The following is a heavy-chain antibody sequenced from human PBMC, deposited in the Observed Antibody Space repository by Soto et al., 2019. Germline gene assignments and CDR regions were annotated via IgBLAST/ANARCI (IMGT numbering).Heavy chain of an antibody. CDR1: GFTFSSYG. J-gene: IGHJ4*02. V-gene: IGHV3-30*03. D-gene: IGHD3-22*01. CDR3: VGGYYFGDY. CDR2: ISYDGSNK. Sequence: QVQLVESGGGVVQPGRSLRLSRAASGFTFSSYGMHWVRQAPGKGLQWVAVISYDGSNKYYADSVKGRFTISRDNSKNTLYLPMNSLRAEDTAVYSCVGGYYFGDYWGQGTLVTVSS.